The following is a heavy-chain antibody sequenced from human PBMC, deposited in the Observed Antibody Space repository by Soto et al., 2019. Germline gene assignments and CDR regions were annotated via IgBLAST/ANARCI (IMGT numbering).Heavy chain of an antibody. CDR3: ARGSHPVVPAAILPFRFPDYYGMDV. CDR2: ISSNGGST. CDR1: GFTFSSYA. Sequence: GGSLRLSCAASGFTFSSYAMHWVRQAPGKGLEYVSAISSNGGSTYYADSVKGRFTISRDNSKNTLYLQMGSLRAEDMAVYYCARGSHPVVPAAILPFRFPDYYGMDVWGQGTTVTVSS. V-gene: IGHV3-64*02. D-gene: IGHD2-2*02. J-gene: IGHJ6*02.